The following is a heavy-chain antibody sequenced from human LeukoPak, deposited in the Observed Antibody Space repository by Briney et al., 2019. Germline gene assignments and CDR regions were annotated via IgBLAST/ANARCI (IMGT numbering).Heavy chain of an antibody. D-gene: IGHD3-22*01. J-gene: IGHJ3*02. CDR3: ASRRDSSGYHLDAFDI. Sequence: ASVKVSCKASGYTFTSYDINWVRQATGQGLEWMGWMNPNSGNTGYAQKFQGRVTITRNTSISTAYMELSSLRSEDTAVYYCASRRDSSGYHLDAFDIWGQGTMVTVSS. V-gene: IGHV1-8*03. CDR1: GYTFTSYD. CDR2: MNPNSGNT.